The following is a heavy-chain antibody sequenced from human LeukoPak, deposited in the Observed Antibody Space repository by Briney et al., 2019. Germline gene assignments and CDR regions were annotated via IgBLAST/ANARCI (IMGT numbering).Heavy chain of an antibody. D-gene: IGHD1-26*01. Sequence: GGSLRLSCAASRFTFSTYWMGWVRQAPGKGLEWVATIQQDVSVQHYLDSVKGRFTISRDNGKNSLYLQMNTLRAEDTAVYYCAGARGWEFSSWGQGTLVTVSS. J-gene: IGHJ5*02. CDR3: AGARGWEFSS. CDR1: RFTFSTYW. CDR2: IQQDVSVQ. V-gene: IGHV3-7*01.